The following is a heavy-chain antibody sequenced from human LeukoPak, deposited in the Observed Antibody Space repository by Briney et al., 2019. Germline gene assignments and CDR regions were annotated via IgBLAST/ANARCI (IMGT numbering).Heavy chain of an antibody. CDR3: ASTSGWYLDGGYFDY. V-gene: IGHV4-61*02. J-gene: IGHJ4*02. Sequence: TLSLTCTVSGGSVSSGSYYWSWIRQPAGKGLEWIGRIYTSGSTNYNPSLKSRVTISVDTSKNQFSLKLSSVTAADTAVYYCASTSGWYLDGGYFDYWGQGTLVTVSS. D-gene: IGHD6-19*01. CDR2: IYTSGST. CDR1: GGSVSSGSYY.